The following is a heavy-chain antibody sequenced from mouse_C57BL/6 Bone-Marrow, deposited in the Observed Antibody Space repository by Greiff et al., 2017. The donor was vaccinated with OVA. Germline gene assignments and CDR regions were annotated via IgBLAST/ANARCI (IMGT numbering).Heavy chain of an antibody. CDR2: IWWDDDK. CDR3: ARKDSNVRHYYAMDY. J-gene: IGHJ4*01. Sequence: QVTLKESGPGILQPSQTLSLTCSFSGFSLSTFGMGVGWIRQPSGKGLEWLAHIWWDDDKYYNPALKSRLTISKDTSKNQVFLKIANVDTADTATYYCARKDSNVRHYYAMDYWGQGTSVTVSS. D-gene: IGHD2-5*01. V-gene: IGHV8-8*01. CDR1: GFSLSTFGMG.